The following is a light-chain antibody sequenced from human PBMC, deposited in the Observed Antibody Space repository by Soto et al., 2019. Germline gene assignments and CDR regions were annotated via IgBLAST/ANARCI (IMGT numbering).Light chain of an antibody. V-gene: IGLV2-14*01. Sequence: QSALTQPASVSGSPGQSITISCTGTTSDVGGYNYVSWYQQYPGKSPKLMIYDVSNRPSGVSNRFSGSKSGNTASLTISGLQAEDEADYYFSSYTSSSTLFGGGTKLTVL. CDR1: TSDVGGYNY. CDR2: DVS. J-gene: IGLJ2*01. CDR3: SSYTSSSTL.